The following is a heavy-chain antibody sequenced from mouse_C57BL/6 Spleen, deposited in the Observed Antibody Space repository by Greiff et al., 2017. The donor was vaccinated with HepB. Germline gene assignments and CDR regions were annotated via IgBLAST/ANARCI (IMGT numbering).Heavy chain of an antibody. CDR2: INPSTGGT. CDR1: GYSFTGYY. J-gene: IGHJ1*03. CDR3: ARGELGRRYFDV. Sequence: EVQLKESGPELVKPGASVKISCKASGYSFTGYYMNWVKQSPEKSLEWIGEINPSTGGTTYNQKFKAKATLTVDKSSSTAYMQLKSLTSEDSAVYYCARGELGRRYFDVWGTGTTVTVSS. V-gene: IGHV1-42*01.